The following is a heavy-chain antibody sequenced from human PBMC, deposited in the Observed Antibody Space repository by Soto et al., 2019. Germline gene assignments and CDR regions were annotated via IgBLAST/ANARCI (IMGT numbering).Heavy chain of an antibody. V-gene: IGHV5-51*01. J-gene: IGHJ6*02. CDR3: ARHLGYTTSSRTLYGMDV. D-gene: IGHD6-13*01. Sequence: PGESLKISCKALGYSFTNYWIGWVRQMPGQGLEWMGIIYPGDSDTRYSPPFQGQITISADKSINTAYLQWNSLEASDTAMYCCARHLGYTTSSRTLYGMDVWGQGTTVTVSS. CDR2: IYPGDSDT. CDR1: GYSFTNYW.